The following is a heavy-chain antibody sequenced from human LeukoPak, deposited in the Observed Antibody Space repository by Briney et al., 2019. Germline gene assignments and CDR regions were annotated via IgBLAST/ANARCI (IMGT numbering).Heavy chain of an antibody. V-gene: IGHV3-73*01. CDR2: IRSKANSYAT. CDR3: TRHLYSSSSGGRYYYYMDV. CDR1: GFTFSGSA. J-gene: IGHJ6*03. D-gene: IGHD6-6*01. Sequence: GGSLRLSCAASGFTFSGSAMHWVRQASGKGLEWVGRIRSKANSYATAYAALVKGRFTIPRDDSKNTAYLQMNSLKTEDTAVYYCTRHLYSSSSGGRYYYYMDVWGKGTTVTVSS.